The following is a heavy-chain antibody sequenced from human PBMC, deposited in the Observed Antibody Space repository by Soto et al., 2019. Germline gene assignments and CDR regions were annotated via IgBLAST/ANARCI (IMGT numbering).Heavy chain of an antibody. CDR1: GFTFSSYS. Sequence: PGGSLRFSCAASGFTFSSYSMNWVRQAPGKGLEWVSYISSSSSTIYYADSVKGRFTISRDNAKNSLYLQMNSLRDEDTAVYYCARDASSGWYQSDAFDIWGQGTMVTVSS. CDR2: ISSSSSTI. V-gene: IGHV3-48*02. D-gene: IGHD6-19*01. CDR3: ARDASSGWYQSDAFDI. J-gene: IGHJ3*02.